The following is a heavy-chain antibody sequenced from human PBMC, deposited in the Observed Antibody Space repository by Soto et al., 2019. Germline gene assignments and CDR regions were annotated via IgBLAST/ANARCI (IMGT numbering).Heavy chain of an antibody. V-gene: IGHV3-48*01. J-gene: IGHJ3*02. CDR1: GFTFSSYS. Sequence: GSLRLSCAASGFTFSSYSMNWVRQAPGKGLEWVSYISSSSSTIYYADSVKGRFTISRDNAKNSLYLQMNSLRAEDTAVYYCARGPSIVVASDDAFDIWGQGTMVTVSS. D-gene: IGHD3-22*01. CDR2: ISSSSSTI. CDR3: ARGPSIVVASDDAFDI.